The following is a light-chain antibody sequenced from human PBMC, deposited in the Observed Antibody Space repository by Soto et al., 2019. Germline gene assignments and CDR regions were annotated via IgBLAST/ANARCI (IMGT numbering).Light chain of an antibody. CDR2: DVS. J-gene: IGLJ2*01. CDR3: SSYTSTSTLGI. V-gene: IGLV2-14*03. CDR1: SSDIGGYNY. Sequence: QSALTQPASVSGSPGQSITISCTGTSSDIGGYNYVSWYQQHPGKAPKLMIYDVSHRPSGVSNRFSGSKSGNTASLTISGLQVEDEADYYCSSYTSTSTLGIFGGGTKVTVL.